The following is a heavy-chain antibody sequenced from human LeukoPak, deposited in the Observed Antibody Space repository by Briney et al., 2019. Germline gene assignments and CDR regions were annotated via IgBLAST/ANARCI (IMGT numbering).Heavy chain of an antibody. J-gene: IGHJ3*02. V-gene: IGHV4-59*08. CDR1: GGSISSYY. D-gene: IGHD2/OR15-2a*01. CDR3: ARLGNTFDI. Sequence: SGTLSLTCTVSGGSISSYYWTWIRQPPGKGLEWIGYIFYSGGSNYNPSLKSRVTISVDTSMNHFSLKLSSVTAADTAVYYCARLGNTFDIWGQGTMVTVSS. CDR2: IFYSGGS.